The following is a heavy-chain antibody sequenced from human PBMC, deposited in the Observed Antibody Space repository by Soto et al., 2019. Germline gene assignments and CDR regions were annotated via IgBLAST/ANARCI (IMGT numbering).Heavy chain of an antibody. J-gene: IGHJ5*02. Sequence: LRLSCSASGFTFSSYAMHWVRQAPGKGLEYVSGIRGNGDPPFYADSVKGRFTISSDNAKSSLYLQMNSLRDEDTAVYYCARNAAVAPNRFDPWGQGTLVTVSS. CDR3: ARNAAVAPNRFDP. CDR2: IRGNGDPP. V-gene: IGHV3-64*04. CDR1: GFTFSSYA. D-gene: IGHD5-12*01.